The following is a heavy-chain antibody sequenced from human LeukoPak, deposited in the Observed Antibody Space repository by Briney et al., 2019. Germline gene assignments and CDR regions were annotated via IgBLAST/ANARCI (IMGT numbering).Heavy chain of an antibody. V-gene: IGHV1-2*02. D-gene: IGHD7-27*01. CDR2: INPNSGGT. J-gene: IGHJ4*02. CDR1: GYTFTSYG. Sequence: ASVKVSCKASGYTFTSYGISWVRQAPGQGLEWMGWINPNSGGTNYAQKFQGRVTMTRDTSISTAYMELSRLRSDDTAVYYCARDLDETGDGYWGQGTLVAVSS. CDR3: ARDLDETGDGY.